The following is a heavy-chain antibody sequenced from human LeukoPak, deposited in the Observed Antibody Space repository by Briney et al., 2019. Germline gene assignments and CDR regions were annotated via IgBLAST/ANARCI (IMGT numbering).Heavy chain of an antibody. CDR2: INPSGGST. J-gene: IGHJ2*01. CDR3: ARMQISSSWYLYWYFDL. Sequence: GASVKVSCKASGYTFTSYYMHWVRQAPGQGLEWMGIINPSGGSTSYAQKFQGRVTMTRDTSTSTVYMELSSLRSEDTAVYYCARMQISSSWYLYWYFDLWGRGTLVTVSS. D-gene: IGHD6-13*01. CDR1: GYTFTSYY. V-gene: IGHV1-46*01.